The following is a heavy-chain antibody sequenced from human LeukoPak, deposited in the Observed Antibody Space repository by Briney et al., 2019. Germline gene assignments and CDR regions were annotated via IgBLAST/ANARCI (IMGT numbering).Heavy chain of an antibody. CDR3: ARVDRMWELLPY. CDR2: INPNSGGT. V-gene: IGHV1-2*02. CDR1: GYTFTVYY. J-gene: IGHJ4*02. Sequence: ASVKVSCKASGYTFTVYYMHWVRQAPGQGLEWMGWINPNSGGTNYAQKFQGRVTMTRDTSISTAYMELSRLRSDDTAVYYSARVDRMWELLPYWSQGTLVTVPS. D-gene: IGHD1-26*01.